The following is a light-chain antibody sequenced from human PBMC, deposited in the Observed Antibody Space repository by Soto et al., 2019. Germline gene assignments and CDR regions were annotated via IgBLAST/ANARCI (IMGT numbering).Light chain of an antibody. V-gene: IGLV2-14*01. J-gene: IGLJ1*01. CDR1: SSEVGGYND. CDR3: FSYTSSSTYV. CDR2: DVS. Sequence: QSAFTQPAFVSGSSGQSNTISCTGTSSEVGGYNDVSWYQQHPGKAPKLMIYDVSNRPSGVSNRFSGSKSGNTASLTISGLQAEDEADYYCFSYTSSSTYVFGTGTRSPS.